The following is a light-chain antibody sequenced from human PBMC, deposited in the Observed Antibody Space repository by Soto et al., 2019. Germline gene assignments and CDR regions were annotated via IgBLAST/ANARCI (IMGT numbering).Light chain of an antibody. CDR1: SSDVGGFNY. J-gene: IGLJ7*01. V-gene: IGLV2-14*01. CDR3: SSYTSSGTLV. CDR2: EVN. Sequence: QSVLTQPASVSGSPGQSITISCTGTSSDVGGFNYVSWYQHHPGKAPKLMLYEVNKRPSGVSDRFSGSKSGDTASLIISELQAEDEADYYCSSYTSSGTLVFGGGTQLTVL.